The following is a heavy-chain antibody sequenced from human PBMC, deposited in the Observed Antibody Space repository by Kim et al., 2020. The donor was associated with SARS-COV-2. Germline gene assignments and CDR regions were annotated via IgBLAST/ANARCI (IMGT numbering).Heavy chain of an antibody. CDR2: IDPSDSFT. CDR3: ARRSIVGASFGHYYGMDV. CDR1: GFSFTSYW. D-gene: IGHD1-26*01. V-gene: IGHV5-10-1*01. J-gene: IGHJ6*02. Sequence: GASLKISCKGSGFSFTSYWINWVRQMPGKGLEWMGRIDPSDSFTHYSPSLQGHVTMSADKSINTAYLQWSSLKASDTAIYYCARRSIVGASFGHYYGMDVWGQGTAVTVSS.